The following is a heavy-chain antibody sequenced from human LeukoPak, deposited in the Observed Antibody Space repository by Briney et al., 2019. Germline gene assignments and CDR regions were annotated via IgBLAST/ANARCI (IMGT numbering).Heavy chain of an antibody. J-gene: IGHJ3*02. D-gene: IGHD1-26*01. CDR1: GFTFSSYA. CDR3: ARDMGGALDI. Sequence: GGSLRLSCAASGFTFSSYAMHWVRQAPGKGLEWVAVISYDGSNKYYADSVEGRFTISRDNSKNTPYLQMNSLRAEDTAVYYCARDMGGALDIWGQGTMVTVSS. CDR2: ISYDGSNK. V-gene: IGHV3-30*04.